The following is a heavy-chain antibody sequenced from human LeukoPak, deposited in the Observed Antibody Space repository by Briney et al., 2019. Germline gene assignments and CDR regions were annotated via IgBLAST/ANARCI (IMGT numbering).Heavy chain of an antibody. J-gene: IGHJ6*03. CDR1: GYTFTGYY. D-gene: IGHD2-15*01. Sequence: ASAKVSCKASGYTFTGYYMHWVRQAPGQGLEWMGRINPNSGGTNYAQKFQGRVTMTRDTSISTAYMELSRLRSDDTAVYYCARLGYCSGGSCYSLDYYYYMDVWGKGTTVTVSS. CDR3: ARLGYCSGGSCYSLDYYYYMDV. V-gene: IGHV1-2*06. CDR2: INPNSGGT.